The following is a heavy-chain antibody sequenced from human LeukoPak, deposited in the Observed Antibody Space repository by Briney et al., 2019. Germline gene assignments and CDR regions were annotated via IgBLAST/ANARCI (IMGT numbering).Heavy chain of an antibody. Sequence: GGSLRLSCAASGFTFSSYGMSWVRQAPGKGLEWVANIKQDGSEKYYVDSVKGRFTISRDNAKNSLYLQMNSLRAEDTAVYYCARTVYSSGWDLDYWGQGTLVTVSS. V-gene: IGHV3-7*01. CDR1: GFTFSSYG. J-gene: IGHJ4*02. CDR3: ARTVYSSGWDLDY. D-gene: IGHD6-19*01. CDR2: IKQDGSEK.